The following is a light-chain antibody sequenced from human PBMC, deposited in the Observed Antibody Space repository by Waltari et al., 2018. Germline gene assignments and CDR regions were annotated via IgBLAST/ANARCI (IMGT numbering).Light chain of an antibody. Sequence: DIVMTQSPESLAVSLGERATINCKSSQSVLYSSNNKNYLAWYQQKPGQPPKLLIYWASTRESGVPDRFSGSGSGTDFTLTISSLQAEDVAVYYCQQYYSTPHWTFGQGTKVEIK. CDR3: QQYYSTPHWT. V-gene: IGKV4-1*01. CDR1: QSVLYSSNNKNY. CDR2: WAS. J-gene: IGKJ1*01.